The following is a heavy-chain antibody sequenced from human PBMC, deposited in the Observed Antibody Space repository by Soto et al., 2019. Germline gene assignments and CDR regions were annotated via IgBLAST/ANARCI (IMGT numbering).Heavy chain of an antibody. Sequence: GGSLRLSCAASGFKFSNYAMSWVRQAPGKGLEWVSLISATGGGTYYADSVKGRFTISRDNSHNTLYLQMNSLTAEDTAVYYCSREDRPSRSGYGPWGQGIVVTVSS. CDR3: SREDRPSRSGYGP. CDR2: ISATGGGT. J-gene: IGHJ5*02. V-gene: IGHV3-23*01. CDR1: GFKFSNYA.